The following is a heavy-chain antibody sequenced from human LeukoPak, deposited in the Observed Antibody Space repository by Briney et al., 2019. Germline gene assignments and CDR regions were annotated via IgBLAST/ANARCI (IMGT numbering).Heavy chain of an antibody. D-gene: IGHD5-18*01. CDR1: GFTFSSYW. V-gene: IGHV3-74*01. CDR2: INSDGSST. Sequence: PGGSLRLSCAASGFTFSSYWMHWVRQAPGKGLVWVSRINSDGSSTSYADSVKGRFTISRDNSKNTLYLQMSSLSAEDTAVYYCARDAGIQTWLRDYYGMDLWGQGTTVTVSS. CDR3: ARDAGIQTWLRDYYGMDL. J-gene: IGHJ6*02.